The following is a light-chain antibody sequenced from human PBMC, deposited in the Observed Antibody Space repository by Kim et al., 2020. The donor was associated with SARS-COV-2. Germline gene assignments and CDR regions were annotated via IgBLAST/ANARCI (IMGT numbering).Light chain of an antibody. CDR2: GAS. V-gene: IGKV3-15*01. Sequence: VSPGERAPLSCRASQSANSNLAWYQQKPGQAPRLLIYGASTRATDIPARFSGSGSGTDFTLTISCLQSEDFAVYYCQQYDKWPLTFGGGTKVDIK. J-gene: IGKJ4*01. CDR3: QQYDKWPLT. CDR1: QSANSN.